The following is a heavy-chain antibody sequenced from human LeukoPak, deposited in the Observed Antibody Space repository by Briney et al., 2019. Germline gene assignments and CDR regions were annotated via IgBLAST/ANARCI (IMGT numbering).Heavy chain of an antibody. CDR1: GGSISSGGYY. Sequence: SETLSLTCTVSGGSISSGGYYWSWIRQPPGKGLEWIGYIYYSGSTNYNPSLKSRVTISVDTSKNQFSLKLSSVTAADTAVYYCASLAGGYSYGPFDYWGQGTLVTVSS. J-gene: IGHJ4*02. CDR3: ASLAGGYSYGPFDY. V-gene: IGHV4-61*08. D-gene: IGHD5-18*01. CDR2: IYYSGST.